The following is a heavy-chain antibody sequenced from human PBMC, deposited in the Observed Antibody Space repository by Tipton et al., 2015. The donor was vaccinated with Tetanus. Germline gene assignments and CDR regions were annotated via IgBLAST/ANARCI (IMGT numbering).Heavy chain of an antibody. J-gene: IGHJ5*02. Sequence: TLSLTCTVSGASISSGGYFWNWIRHRPGKGLEWIGYIYYSGDTFYNPSLRSRLSMSVDTSKNQFSLKLDSVTAADTAIYYCARDQGGGRVVRLNWFDPWGPGILVTVSS. CDR3: ARDQGGGRVVRLNWFDP. CDR2: IYYSGDT. V-gene: IGHV4-31*03. CDR1: GASISSGGYF. D-gene: IGHD6-6*01.